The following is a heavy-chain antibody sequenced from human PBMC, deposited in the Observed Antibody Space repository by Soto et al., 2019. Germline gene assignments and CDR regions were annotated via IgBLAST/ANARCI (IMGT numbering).Heavy chain of an antibody. CDR2: VYYTGST. V-gene: IGHV4-59*01. CDR1: GGSISGSY. D-gene: IGHD6-19*01. CDR3: ARSVAVPGAHIDY. Sequence: TLSLTGSVSGGSISGSYWSWIRQSPGKGLEWLGYVYYTGSTNYSPSLRSRVSISVDTSKNEFSLRLSSVTAADTAVYFCARSVAVPGAHIDYWGQGTQVTVSS. J-gene: IGHJ4*02.